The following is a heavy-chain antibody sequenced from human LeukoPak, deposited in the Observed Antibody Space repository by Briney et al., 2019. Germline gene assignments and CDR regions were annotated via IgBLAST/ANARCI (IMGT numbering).Heavy chain of an antibody. CDR3: ARGGSPIYYYYMDV. CDR1: GYTFTDYY. CDR2: INPNSGGT. J-gene: IGHJ6*03. V-gene: IGHV1-2*02. Sequence: ASVTVSCKASGYTFTDYYMHWVRQAPGQGLEWMGWINPNSGGTNFAQKFQGRVTMTRDTSSGTAYMELSRLRSDDTAVYYCARGGSPIYYYYMDVWGKGTTVTISS. D-gene: IGHD2-2*01.